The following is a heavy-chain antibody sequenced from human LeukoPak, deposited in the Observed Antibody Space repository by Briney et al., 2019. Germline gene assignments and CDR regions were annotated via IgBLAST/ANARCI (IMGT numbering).Heavy chain of an antibody. CDR3: ARANFLYCSSTTCLFDY. Sequence: ASVXXXCKXXGYTFTDYYLHWVRQAPGQGFEWXGXXXPNSGDTNYAQKFQGRVTMTRDTSISTAHMEMSRLRSDDTAVYYCARANFLYCSSTTCLFDYWGQGTLVTVSS. CDR2: XXPNSGDT. J-gene: IGHJ4*02. V-gene: IGHV1-2*02. D-gene: IGHD2-2*01. CDR1: GYTFTDYY.